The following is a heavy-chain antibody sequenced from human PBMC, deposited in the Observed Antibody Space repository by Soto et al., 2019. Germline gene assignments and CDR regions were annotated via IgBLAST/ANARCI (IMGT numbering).Heavy chain of an antibody. V-gene: IGHV4-4*02. Sequence: SETLSLTCAVSGGSISSSNWWSWVRQPPGKGLEWIGEIYHSGSTNYNPSLKSRVTISVDKSKNQFSLKLSSVTAADTAVYYCARERKYYDFGSVYYGMDVWGQGTTVTVSS. D-gene: IGHD3-3*01. CDR1: GGSISSSNW. CDR2: IYHSGST. J-gene: IGHJ6*02. CDR3: ARERKYYDFGSVYYGMDV.